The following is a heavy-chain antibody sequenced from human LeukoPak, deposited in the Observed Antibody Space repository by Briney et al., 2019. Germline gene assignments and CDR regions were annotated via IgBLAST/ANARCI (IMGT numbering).Heavy chain of an antibody. Sequence: ASVKVSCKASGYTFTSYGISWVRQAPGQGLEWMGWISAYNGNTNYAQKLQGRVTMTTDTSTSTAYMELRSLRSDDTAVYYCARGGPTPTRWFGELLPNFNDPYGMDVWGQGTTVTVSS. D-gene: IGHD3-10*01. J-gene: IGHJ6*02. CDR1: GYTFTSYG. CDR2: ISAYNGNT. V-gene: IGHV1-18*01. CDR3: ARGGPTPTRWFGELLPNFNDPYGMDV.